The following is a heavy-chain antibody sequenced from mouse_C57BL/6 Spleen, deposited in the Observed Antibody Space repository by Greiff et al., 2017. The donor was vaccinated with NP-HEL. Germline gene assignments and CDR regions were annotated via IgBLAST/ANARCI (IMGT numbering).Heavy chain of an antibody. D-gene: IGHD2-14*01. CDR1: GYTFTNYW. V-gene: IGHV1-63*01. J-gene: IGHJ4*01. CDR3: ARWASGTDYAMDY. Sequence: VQLQQSGAELVRPGTSVKMSCKASGYTFTNYWIGWAKQRPGHGLEWIGDIYPGGGYTNYNEQFKGKATLTADKSASTAYMQGSSLTSEDSAIYYCARWASGTDYAMDYWGQGTSVTVSS. CDR2: IYPGGGYT.